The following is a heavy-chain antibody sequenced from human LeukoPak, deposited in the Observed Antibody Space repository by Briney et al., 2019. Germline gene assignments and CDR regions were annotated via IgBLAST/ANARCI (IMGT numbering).Heavy chain of an antibody. CDR1: GYTFTSYY. Sequence: ASVKVSCKASGYTFTSYYMHWVRQAPGQELEWMGWISPNSGVTNYAQKFRGRVTMTRDTSISTAYMELSRLTSDDTAVYYCARGDSSRGYFYMDVWGKGTTVTVSS. CDR2: ISPNSGVT. CDR3: ARGDSSRGYFYMDV. V-gene: IGHV1-2*02. J-gene: IGHJ6*03. D-gene: IGHD2-21*01.